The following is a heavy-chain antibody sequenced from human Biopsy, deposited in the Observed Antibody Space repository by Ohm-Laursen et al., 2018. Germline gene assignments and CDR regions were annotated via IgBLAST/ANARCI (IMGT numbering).Heavy chain of an antibody. D-gene: IGHD1-26*01. V-gene: IGHV1-69*13. J-gene: IGHJ4*02. CDR2: IIPIFGTA. CDR1: GGTFTNYA. CDR3: ARDALGGGSYRFFY. Sequence: ASVKVSCNASGGTFTNYAISWARQAPGQGLEWMGGIIPIFGTANYAQKFQGRVTINADESTSTAYMELSSLRSDDPAVYYCARDALGGGSYRFFYWGQGSLVTVSS.